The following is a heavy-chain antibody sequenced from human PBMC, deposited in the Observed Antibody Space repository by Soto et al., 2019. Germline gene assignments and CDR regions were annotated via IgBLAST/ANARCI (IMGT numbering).Heavy chain of an antibody. J-gene: IGHJ2*01. CDR2: IRSKADSYAT. D-gene: IGHD3-10*01. Sequence: EVQLVESGGGLVQPGGSLKLSCAASGFTFSGSAMHWVRQASGKGLEWVGRIRSKADSYATGYAASVKGRFTISRDDSKNTAYLQMNSLKIDDTAVYYCTRHATSMDGDFDLWGRGTLVTVSS. CDR3: TRHATSMDGDFDL. V-gene: IGHV3-73*01. CDR1: GFTFSGSA.